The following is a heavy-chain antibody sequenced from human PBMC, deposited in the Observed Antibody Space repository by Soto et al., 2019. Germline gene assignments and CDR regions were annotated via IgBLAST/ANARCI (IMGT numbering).Heavy chain of an antibody. CDR3: ARTGKFYYYDMSGLPFDP. J-gene: IGHJ5*02. D-gene: IGHD3-22*01. CDR2: IYHLGTT. V-gene: IGHV4-59*12. CDR1: GGSISSYY. Sequence: PSETLSLTCTVSGGSISSYYWSWIRQPPGKGLEWIGDIYHLGTTTYNPSLKRRVSISLDKSKNQFSLKLTSVTAADTAVYFCARTGKFYYYDMSGLPFDPWGPGVLVTVSS.